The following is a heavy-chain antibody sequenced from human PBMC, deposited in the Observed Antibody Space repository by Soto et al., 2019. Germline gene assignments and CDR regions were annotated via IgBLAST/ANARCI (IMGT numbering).Heavy chain of an antibody. V-gene: IGHV1-69*01. D-gene: IGHD6-19*01. CDR2: IIPLFGTA. CDR1: GGTFSTYA. Sequence: QVQLVQSGAEVKQPGSSVKVSCKTSGGTFSTYAIYWVRQAPGQGLEWMGAIIPLFGTADYAQKFQGRVTNTADESTSTASMELSSLRSEDTAVYYFARPKGSYSSGYYYFDYWGQGTLVTVSS. J-gene: IGHJ4*02. CDR3: ARPKGSYSSGYYYFDY.